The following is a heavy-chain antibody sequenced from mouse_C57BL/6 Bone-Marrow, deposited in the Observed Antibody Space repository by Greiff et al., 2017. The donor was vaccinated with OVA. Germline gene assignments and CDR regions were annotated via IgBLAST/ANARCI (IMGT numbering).Heavy chain of an antibody. J-gene: IGHJ1*03. CDR1: GYTFTSYG. V-gene: IGHV1-81*01. CDR2: IYPRSGNT. CDR3: ADLRYFDV. Sequence: QVQLKESGAELARPGASVKLSCKASGYTFTSYGISWVKQRTGQGLEWIGEIYPRSGNTYYNEKFKDKATLTADKSSSTAYMELRSLTSEDSAVYFCADLRYFDVWGTGTTVTVSS.